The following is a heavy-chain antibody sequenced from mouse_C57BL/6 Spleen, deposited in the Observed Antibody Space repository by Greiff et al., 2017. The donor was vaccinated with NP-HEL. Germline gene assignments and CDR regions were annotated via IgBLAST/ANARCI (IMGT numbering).Heavy chain of an antibody. D-gene: IGHD1-1*01. V-gene: IGHV1-62-2*01. Sequence: QVQLQQSGAELVKPGASVKLSCKASGYTFTEYTIHWVQQRSGQGLEWIGWFYPGSGRIKYNEQFKDKATLPADKSSSTVYMELSRLKSEDSEVYMCSRHGEYYGSSYWYCDVWGTGTTVTVSS. J-gene: IGHJ1*03. CDR1: GYTFTEYT. CDR3: SRHGEYYGSSYWYCDV. CDR2: FYPGSGRI.